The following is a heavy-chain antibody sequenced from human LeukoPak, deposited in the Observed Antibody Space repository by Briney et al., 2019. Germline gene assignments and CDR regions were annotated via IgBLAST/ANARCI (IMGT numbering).Heavy chain of an antibody. J-gene: IGHJ4*02. CDR2: ISGSGGNT. D-gene: IGHD2-8*01. Sequence: GGSLRLSCAASGFTFSSFAMSWVRQAPGKGLEWVSAISGSGGNTYYADSVKGRFTISRDNSKNRLYLQMNSLRAEDTAVYYCAKDRPVLMVYATSPHYFDYWGQRTLVTVSS. CDR3: AKDRPVLMVYATSPHYFDY. V-gene: IGHV3-23*01. CDR1: GFTFSSFA.